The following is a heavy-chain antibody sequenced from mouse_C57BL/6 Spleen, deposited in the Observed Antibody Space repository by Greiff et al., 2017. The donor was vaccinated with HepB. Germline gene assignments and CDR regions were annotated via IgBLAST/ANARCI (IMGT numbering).Heavy chain of an antibody. D-gene: IGHD2-5*01. CDR1: GYAFSSYW. J-gene: IGHJ3*01. V-gene: IGHV1-80*01. CDR3: ARYSNYEGWFAY. CDR2: IYPGDGDT. Sequence: VQGVESGAELVKPGASVKISCKASGYAFSSYWMNWVKQRPGKGLEWIGQIYPGDGDTNYNGKFKGKATLTADKSSSTAYMQLSSLTSEDSAVYFCARYSNYEGWFAYWGQGTLVTVSA.